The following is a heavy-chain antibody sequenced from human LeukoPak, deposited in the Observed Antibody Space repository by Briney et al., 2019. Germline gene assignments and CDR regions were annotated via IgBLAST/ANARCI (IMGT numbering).Heavy chain of an antibody. V-gene: IGHV4-59*01. CDR2: IYYSGST. D-gene: IGHD3-22*01. CDR3: ARGDSSASNWFDP. J-gene: IGHJ5*02. Sequence: SETLSLTCTVSGGSISSYYWKWIRQPPGGGLEWSGYIYYSGSTKYNSSLKSRVTISVDTSRNQFYLKLSSVTAADTAVSYCARGDSSASNWFDPWGQGTLVTVSS. CDR1: GGSISSYY.